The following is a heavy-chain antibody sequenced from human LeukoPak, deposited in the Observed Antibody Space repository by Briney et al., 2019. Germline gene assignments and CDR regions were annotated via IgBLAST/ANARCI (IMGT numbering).Heavy chain of an antibody. Sequence: PSETLSLTCTVSGGSISSYYWSWIRQPPGKGLEWIGYIYTSGSTNYNPSLKSRVTISVDTSKNQFSLKLSSVTAADTAVYYCASGYSSSSYYYYYMDVWGKGTTVTVSS. CDR3: ASGYSSSSYYYYYMDV. J-gene: IGHJ6*03. CDR1: GGSISSYY. V-gene: IGHV4-4*09. D-gene: IGHD6-6*01. CDR2: IYTSGST.